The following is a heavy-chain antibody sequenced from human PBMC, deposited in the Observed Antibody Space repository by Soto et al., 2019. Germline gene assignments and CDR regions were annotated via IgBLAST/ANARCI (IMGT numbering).Heavy chain of an antibody. Sequence: SETLSLTCTVSGGSISSGDYYWSWIHQPPGKGLEWIGYIYYSGSTYYNPSLKSRVTISVDTSKNQFSLKLSSVTAADTAVYYCARVYYGSGSYYHCEYWGKGNMVTVSA. J-gene: IGHJ4*02. D-gene: IGHD3-10*01. CDR2: IYYSGST. CDR3: ARVYYGSGSYYHCEY. V-gene: IGHV4-30-4*01. CDR1: GGSISSGDYY.